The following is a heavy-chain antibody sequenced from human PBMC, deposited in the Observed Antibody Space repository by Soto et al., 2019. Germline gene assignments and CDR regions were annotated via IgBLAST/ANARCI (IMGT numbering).Heavy chain of an antibody. J-gene: IGHJ4*02. V-gene: IGHV1-18*01. Sequence: QAQLVQSGAEVKEPGASVKVSCKASGYSFTTSGITWVRQAPGQGLEWMGWISTYNGNTNYAQQLQDRVTLTTDTSTSTAYMELRSLRSDDTAVYYCARRLYGDYDYLCQGTLVTVSS. CDR2: ISTYNGNT. CDR3: ARRLYGDYDY. D-gene: IGHD4-17*01. CDR1: GYSFTTSG.